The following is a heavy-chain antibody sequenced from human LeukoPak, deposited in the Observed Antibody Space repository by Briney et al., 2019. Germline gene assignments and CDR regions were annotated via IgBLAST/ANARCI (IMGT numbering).Heavy chain of an antibody. Sequence: GGSLRLSCAASGFTFSSYAMSWVRQAPGTGLEWVSAISGSGGSTYYADSVKGRFTISRDNSKNSLYLQMNSLRAEDTAVYYCAREVYYDILTGLFDYWGQGTLVTVSS. D-gene: IGHD3-9*01. CDR3: AREVYYDILTGLFDY. CDR2: ISGSGGST. J-gene: IGHJ4*02. V-gene: IGHV3-23*01. CDR1: GFTFSSYA.